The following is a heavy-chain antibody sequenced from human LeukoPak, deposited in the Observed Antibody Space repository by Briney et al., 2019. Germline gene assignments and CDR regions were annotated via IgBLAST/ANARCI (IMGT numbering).Heavy chain of an antibody. CDR1: GFTFSSYE. CDR3: ARRRQQLVEGIYYYYYYMDV. CDR2: ISSSGSTI. D-gene: IGHD6-13*01. V-gene: IGHV3-48*03. J-gene: IGHJ6*03. Sequence: QPGGSLRLSCAASGFTFSSYEMNWVRQAPGKGLEWVSYISSSGSTIYYADSVKGRFTISRDNAKNSLYLQTNSLRAEDTAVYYCARRRQQLVEGIYYYYYYMDVWGKGTTVTVSS.